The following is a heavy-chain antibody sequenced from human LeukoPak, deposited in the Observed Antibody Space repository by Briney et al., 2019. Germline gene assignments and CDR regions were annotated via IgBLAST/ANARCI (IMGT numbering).Heavy chain of an antibody. D-gene: IGHD3-10*01. CDR3: ARDVTYGSGSYYLLFDY. Sequence: PEGSLRLSCAASGFTFSSYAMSWVRQAPGKGLEWVSSISSSSSYIYYADSVKGRFTISRGNAKNSLYLQMNSLRAEDTAVYYCARDVTYGSGSYYLLFDYWGQGTLVTVSS. J-gene: IGHJ4*02. V-gene: IGHV3-21*01. CDR2: ISSSSSYI. CDR1: GFTFSSYA.